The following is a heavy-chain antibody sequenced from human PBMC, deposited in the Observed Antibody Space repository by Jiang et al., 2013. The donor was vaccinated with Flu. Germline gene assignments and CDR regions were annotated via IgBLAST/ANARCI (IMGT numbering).Heavy chain of an antibody. CDR2: IYYTGST. Sequence: GLLKPSETLSLTCTVSGGSLSSSNHYWVWIRQPPGKGLEWIGSIYYTGSTYYNPSLKSRVTLSVHTSKNQLSLRLTSVTAADTAVYYCATAQKYSGFELPYFDYWGQGALVTVSS. V-gene: IGHV4-39*07. CDR1: GGSLSSSNHY. D-gene: IGHD5-12*01. CDR3: ATAQKYSGFELPYFDY. J-gene: IGHJ4*02.